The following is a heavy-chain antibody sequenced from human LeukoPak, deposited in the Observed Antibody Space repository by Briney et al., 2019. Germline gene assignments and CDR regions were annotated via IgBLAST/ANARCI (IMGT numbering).Heavy chain of an antibody. CDR2: ISSSSSTI. CDR1: GFTFSSYS. Sequence: GGSLRLSCAASGFTFSSYSMNWVRQAPGKGLEWVSYISSSSSTIYYADSVKGRFTISRDNAKNSLYLQMNSLRAEDTAVYYCARGYYYYGMDVWGQGTTVTVSS. V-gene: IGHV3-48*04. J-gene: IGHJ6*02. CDR3: ARGYYYYGMDV.